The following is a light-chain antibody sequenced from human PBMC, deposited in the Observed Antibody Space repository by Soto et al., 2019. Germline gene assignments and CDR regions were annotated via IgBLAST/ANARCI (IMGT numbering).Light chain of an antibody. V-gene: IGLV2-8*01. CDR3: SSYAGSNKV. J-gene: IGLJ2*01. CDR1: SSDVGGYNY. Sequence: QSALTQPPSASGSPGQSVTMSCTGTSSDVGGYNYVSWYQQHPGKAPKLMIYEVSKRPSGVPDRFSGSKSGNTASLTVSGLQAEDEADYYCSSYAGSNKVFGGGPKLAVL. CDR2: EVS.